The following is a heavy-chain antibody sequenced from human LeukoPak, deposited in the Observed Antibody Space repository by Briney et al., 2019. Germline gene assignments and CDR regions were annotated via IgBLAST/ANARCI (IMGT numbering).Heavy chain of an antibody. Sequence: GGSLRLSCAASGFTVSSNYMSWVRQAPGKGLEWVSVIYSGGSTYYADSVKGRFTISRDNSKNTLYLQMNSLRAEDTAVYYCARSDTAIGYFDYWGQGTLVTVSS. CDR2: IYSGGST. D-gene: IGHD5-18*01. J-gene: IGHJ4*02. V-gene: IGHV3-66*01. CDR3: ARSDTAIGYFDY. CDR1: GFTVSSNY.